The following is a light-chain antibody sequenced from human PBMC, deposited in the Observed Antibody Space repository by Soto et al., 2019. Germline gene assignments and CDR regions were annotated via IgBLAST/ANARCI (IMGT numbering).Light chain of an antibody. J-gene: IGKJ1*01. CDR1: QSISSY. Sequence: DIQMTQSPSSLSASVGDRVTITCRASQSISSYLNWYQQKPGKAPKLLIYAASSLQSGVPSRFSGSGSGTDFTLTISSLQPEDFATYYCQQSSSTPSWTFGQGTKVEIK. CDR3: QQSSSTPSWT. V-gene: IGKV1-39*01. CDR2: AAS.